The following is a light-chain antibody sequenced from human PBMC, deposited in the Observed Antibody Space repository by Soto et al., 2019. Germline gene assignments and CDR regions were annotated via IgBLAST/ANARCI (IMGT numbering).Light chain of an antibody. Sequence: DIQMTQSPSTLSASLGDRVTITCRASQSVSHWLAWYQQKPGKAPKALIYDASTLETGVPSRFSGSGSGTDFTLTISSLQPDDFATYYCQQYNSYQYTFGQGTKVDIK. CDR3: QQYNSYQYT. V-gene: IGKV1-5*01. CDR2: DAS. J-gene: IGKJ2*01. CDR1: QSVSHW.